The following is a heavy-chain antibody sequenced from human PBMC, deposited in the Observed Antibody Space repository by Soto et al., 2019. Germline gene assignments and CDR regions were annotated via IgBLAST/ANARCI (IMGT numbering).Heavy chain of an antibody. V-gene: IGHV3-23*01. Sequence: EFQVMQSAGGFVQPGGSLRLACAASGFPFSATDMSWVRQAPGKGLEWVSTIDGGGETTYYADSVRGRFTISRDNSKNTVYLQMDGLRVDDTAFYYCAKNAGWFNTWGQGDLVIVSS. CDR1: GFPFSATD. CDR2: IDGGGETT. CDR3: AKNAGWFNT. J-gene: IGHJ5*02.